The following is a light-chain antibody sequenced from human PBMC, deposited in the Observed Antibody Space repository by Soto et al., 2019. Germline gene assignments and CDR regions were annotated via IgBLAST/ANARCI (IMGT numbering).Light chain of an antibody. V-gene: IGKV1-39*01. CDR1: RSTSNY. CDR3: QQSYSTPV. CDR2: TTS. Sequence: DIQMTQSPSSLSASVGDRVTITCRASRSTSNYLNWYQQKPGQAPKLLIYTTSTLQSGIPSRFSGSGSGTDFTLTISSLQPEDFATYYCQQSYSTPVFGGGTKVDIK. J-gene: IGKJ4*01.